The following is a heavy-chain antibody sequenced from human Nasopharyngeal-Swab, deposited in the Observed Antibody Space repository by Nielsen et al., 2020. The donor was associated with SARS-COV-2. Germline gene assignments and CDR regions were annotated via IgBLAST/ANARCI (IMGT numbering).Heavy chain of an antibody. CDR1: GCTFTSYA. V-gene: IGHV1-3*01. D-gene: IGHD5-18*01. Sequence: ASVKVSCKASGCTFTSYAMHWVRQAPGQRLEWMGWINAGNGNTKYSQKFQGRVTITRDTSASTAYMELSSLRSEDTAVYYCARSYGYYYYYYMDVWGKGTTVTVSS. J-gene: IGHJ6*03. CDR2: INAGNGNT. CDR3: ARSYGYYYYYYMDV.